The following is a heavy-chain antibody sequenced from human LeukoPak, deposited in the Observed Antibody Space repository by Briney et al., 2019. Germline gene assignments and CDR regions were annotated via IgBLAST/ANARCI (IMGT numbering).Heavy chain of an antibody. V-gene: IGHV1-18*01. D-gene: IGHD2-2*01. J-gene: IGHJ5*02. Sequence: ASVKVSCKASGYTFTIYGISWVRQAPGQGLEWMGWISAYNGNTNYAQKLQGRVTMTTDTSTSTAYMELRSLRSDDTAVYYCARTCGPLGYCSSTSYWFDPWGQGTLVTVSS. CDR3: ARTCGPLGYCSSTSYWFDP. CDR1: GYTFTIYG. CDR2: ISAYNGNT.